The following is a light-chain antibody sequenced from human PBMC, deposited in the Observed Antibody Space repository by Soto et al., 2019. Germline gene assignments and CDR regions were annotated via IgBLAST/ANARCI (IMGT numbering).Light chain of an antibody. J-gene: IGLJ1*01. CDR3: GSWDSSLSAYV. CDR2: DDN. CDR1: SSNIGGNS. V-gene: IGLV1-51*01. Sequence: VLTQPPSVSAAPGQKVTISCSGSSSNIGGNSVSWYQQLPGTAPKLLIYDDNKRPSGIPDRFSGSKSGTSATLGITGFQTGEEADYYCGSWDSSLSAYVFGTGTKVTV.